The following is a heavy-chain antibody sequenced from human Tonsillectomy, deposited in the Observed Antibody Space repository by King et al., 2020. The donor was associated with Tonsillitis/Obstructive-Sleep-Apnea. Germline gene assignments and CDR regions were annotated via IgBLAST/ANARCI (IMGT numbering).Heavy chain of an antibody. Sequence: QMPLPESGPGLVQPSATLSLTCTVSGGSISSRRYSWGWIRQPPGKGLEWIGSIYYSGSTYYNPSLKSRVTISVDTSKNQFSLKLSSVTAADTAVYYCARQGRGGEGKDYADDRDVWGKGTTGTGS. CDR3: ARQGRGGEGKDYADDRDV. V-gene: IGHV4-39*01. J-gene: IGHJ6*03. D-gene: IGHD3-16*01. CDR1: GGSISSRRYS. CDR2: IYYSGST.